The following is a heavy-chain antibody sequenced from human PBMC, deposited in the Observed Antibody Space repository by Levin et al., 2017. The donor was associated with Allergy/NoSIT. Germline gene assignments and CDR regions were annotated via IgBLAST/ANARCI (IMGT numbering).Heavy chain of an antibody. J-gene: IGHJ4*02. CDR2: ISPYNGNT. CDR3: ARELHGYYYFDY. D-gene: IGHD5-18*01. CDR1: GYTFSLYA. Sequence: GESLKISCKTSGYTFSLYAISWVRQAPGQGPEWLGWISPYNGNTDYAQKFQGRVTMTTDTSTSTAYMELRSLRPDDTAVYYCARELHGYYYFDYWGQGTLVTVSS. V-gene: IGHV1-18*01.